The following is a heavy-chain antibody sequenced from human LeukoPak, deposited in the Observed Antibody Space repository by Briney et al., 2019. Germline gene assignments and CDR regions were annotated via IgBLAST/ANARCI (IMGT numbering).Heavy chain of an antibody. CDR1: GFTFSSYS. J-gene: IGHJ5*02. CDR3: AREPAAAGKNWFDP. Sequence: GGSLRLSCAASGFTFSSYSMNWVRQAPGKGLEWVSYISGSSTTIYYVDAVKGRFTISRDNAKNSLYLQMNSLRAEDTAVYYCAREPAAAGKNWFDPWGQGTLVTVSS. CDR2: ISGSSTTI. D-gene: IGHD6-25*01. V-gene: IGHV3-48*04.